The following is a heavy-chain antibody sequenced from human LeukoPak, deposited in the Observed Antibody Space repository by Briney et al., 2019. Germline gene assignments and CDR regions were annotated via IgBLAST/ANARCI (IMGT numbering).Heavy chain of an antibody. CDR2: TNHDGSNT. CDR3: ARDFTVGGMFDY. V-gene: IGHV3-74*01. CDR1: GFTFSRYW. Sequence: PGGSLRLSCEASGFTFSRYWMHWVRQAPGKGLVWVSRTNHDGSNTNYADSVKGRFAISRDNAKNTLHLQMNSLRAEDTAVYYCARDFTVGGMFDYWGQGILVTVSS. J-gene: IGHJ4*02. D-gene: IGHD4-17*01.